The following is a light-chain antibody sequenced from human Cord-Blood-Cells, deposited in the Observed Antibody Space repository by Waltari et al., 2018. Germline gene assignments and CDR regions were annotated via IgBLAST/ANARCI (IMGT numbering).Light chain of an antibody. V-gene: IGLV2-14*01. Sequence: QSALTQPASVSGSPGQSITISCTGTSSDVGGYNYVSWYQQHPGKAPKLMIYEVSNRPAGGSNRFPGSKSGNTASLTISGLQAEDEADDYCSSYTSSSTVVVGGGTKLTVL. CDR2: EVS. J-gene: IGLJ2*01. CDR1: SSDVGGYNY. CDR3: SSYTSSSTVV.